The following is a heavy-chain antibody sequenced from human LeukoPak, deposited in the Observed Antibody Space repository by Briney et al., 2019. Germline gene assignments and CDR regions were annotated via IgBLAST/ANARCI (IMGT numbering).Heavy chain of an antibody. Sequence: GGSLRLSCAASGFTFSNAWMSWVRQAPGKGLEWVGRIKSKTDGGTTDYAAPVKGRFTISRDDSKNTLYLQMNSLKTEDTAVYYCTTDLLVEANRYSSNLYFDYWGQGTLVTVSS. D-gene: IGHD5-18*01. V-gene: IGHV3-15*01. CDR2: IKSKTDGGTT. J-gene: IGHJ4*02. CDR1: GFTFSNAW. CDR3: TTDLLVEANRYSSNLYFDY.